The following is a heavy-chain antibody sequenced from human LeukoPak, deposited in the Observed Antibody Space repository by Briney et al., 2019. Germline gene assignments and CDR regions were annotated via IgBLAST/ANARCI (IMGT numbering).Heavy chain of an antibody. CDR1: RFTFNSYA. Sequence: PGGSLRLSCAASRFTFNSYAMSWVRPAPGKGLEWVSVIGGSNGITFYVGSVKGRFTTSRDNSKDTLYLQMNSLRAEDTAVYYCARNENSGWGYFDYWGQGTLVTVSS. V-gene: IGHV3-23*01. D-gene: IGHD5-12*01. CDR3: ARNENSGWGYFDY. J-gene: IGHJ4*02. CDR2: IGGSNGIT.